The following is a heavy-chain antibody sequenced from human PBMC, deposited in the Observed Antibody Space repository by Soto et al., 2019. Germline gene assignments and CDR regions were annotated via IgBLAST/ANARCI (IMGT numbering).Heavy chain of an antibody. CDR3: ARAIRFLEWFGRFDP. V-gene: IGHV4-30-2*01. J-gene: IGHJ5*02. Sequence: SETLSLTCAVSGGSISSGGYSWSWIRQPPGKGLEWIGYIYHSGSTYYNPSLKSRVTISVDRSKNQFSLKLSSVTAADTAVYYCARAIRFLEWFGRFDPWGQGTLVTVSS. CDR1: GGSISSGGYS. D-gene: IGHD3-3*01. CDR2: IYHSGST.